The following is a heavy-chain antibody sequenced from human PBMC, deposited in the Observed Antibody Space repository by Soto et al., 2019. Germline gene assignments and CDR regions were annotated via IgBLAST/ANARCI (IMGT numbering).Heavy chain of an antibody. V-gene: IGHV4-39*01. J-gene: IGHJ1*01. CDR1: GGSVSSSSYY. Sequence: SETLSLTCTVSGGSVSSSSYYWGWVRQPPGKGLEWIGSVYYSGSTYYNPSLESRVTISVDKSKNQFSLKLSSVTAADTAVYYCARGRSSSSWGQGTLVTVSS. D-gene: IGHD6-13*01. CDR2: VYYSGST. CDR3: ARGRSSSS.